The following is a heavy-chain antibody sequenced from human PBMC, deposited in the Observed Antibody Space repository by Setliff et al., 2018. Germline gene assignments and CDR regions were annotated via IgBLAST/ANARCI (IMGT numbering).Heavy chain of an antibody. CDR1: GFSLSTSGMC. J-gene: IGHJ4*02. D-gene: IGHD3-10*01. CDR3: AQMRSRIYVSGSYWLDY. CDR2: IDWDDDK. V-gene: IGHV2-70*11. Sequence: SGPTLVNPKQPLTLTCNFSGFSLSTSGMCVSWIRQPPGKALEWLARIDWDDDKYSSTSLKPRLTISKDTSKNQVVLTMTNMDPVDTATYYCAQMRSRIYVSGSYWLDYWGQGTLVTVSS.